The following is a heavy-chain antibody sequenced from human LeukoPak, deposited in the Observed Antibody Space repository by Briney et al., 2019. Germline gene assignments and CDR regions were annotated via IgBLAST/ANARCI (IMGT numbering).Heavy chain of an antibody. J-gene: IGHJ4*02. D-gene: IGHD2-15*01. CDR2: IYYSGST. Sequence: PSETLSLTCTVSGGSISSYYWSWIRQPPGKGLEWIGYIYYSGSTNYNPSLKSRVTISVDTSKNQFSLKLSSVTAADTAVYYCARDLPYCSGGSCYCDYWGQGTLVTVSS. CDR1: GGSISSYY. CDR3: ARDLPYCSGGSCYCDY. V-gene: IGHV4-59*01.